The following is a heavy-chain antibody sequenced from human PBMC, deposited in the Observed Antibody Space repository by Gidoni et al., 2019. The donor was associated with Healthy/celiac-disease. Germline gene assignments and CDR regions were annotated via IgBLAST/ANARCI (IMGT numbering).Heavy chain of an antibody. D-gene: IGHD2-15*01. CDR1: GFTVSSNY. V-gene: IGHV3-66*02. J-gene: IGHJ4*02. CDR2: IYSGGST. CDR3: ARSPPLGCSGGSCYSGYVY. Sequence: EVQLVESGGGLVQPGGSLRLSCAASGFTVSSNYMSWVRQAPGKGLEWVSVIYSGGSTYYADSVKGRFTISRDNSKNTLYLQMNSLRAEDTAVYYCARSPPLGCSGGSCYSGYVYWGQGTLVTVSS.